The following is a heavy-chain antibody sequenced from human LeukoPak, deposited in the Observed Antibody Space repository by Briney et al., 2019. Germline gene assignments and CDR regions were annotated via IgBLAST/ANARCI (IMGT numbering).Heavy chain of an antibody. CDR2: IWYDGSNK. Sequence: GRSLRLSCAASGFTFSSYGMHWVRQAPGKGLEWVAVIWYDGSNKYYADSVKGRFTISRDNSKNTLYLQMNSLRAEDTAVYYCAKGWISVGAKGAYAFDIWGQGTMVTVSS. CDR3: AKGWISVGAKGAYAFDI. J-gene: IGHJ3*02. D-gene: IGHD1-26*01. V-gene: IGHV3-33*06. CDR1: GFTFSSYG.